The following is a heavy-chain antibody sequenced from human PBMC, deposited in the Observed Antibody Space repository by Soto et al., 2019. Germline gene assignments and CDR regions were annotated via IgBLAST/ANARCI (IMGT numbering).Heavy chain of an antibody. Sequence: GWSLRLSCASSVFTFIAYWMSWVRQAPGRGLEWVANINQDAHETNYVDSLRGRVTISRDNAHNSLYLHMSSLRSEDTAVYYCARPLSSGVNWFDPWGQGTLVTVSS. CDR3: ARPLSSGVNWFDP. CDR1: VFTFIAYW. J-gene: IGHJ5*02. V-gene: IGHV3-7*03. CDR2: INQDAHET. D-gene: IGHD6-19*01.